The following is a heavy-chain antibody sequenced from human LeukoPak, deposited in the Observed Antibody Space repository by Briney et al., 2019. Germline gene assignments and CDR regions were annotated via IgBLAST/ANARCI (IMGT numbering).Heavy chain of an antibody. CDR1: GFTFDDYA. D-gene: IGHD6-6*01. Sequence: GGSLRLSCAASGFTFDDYAMHWVRQAPGKGLEWVSLISGDGGSTYYADSVKGRFTISRDNSKNTLYLEMNSLRAEDTAVYYCAKKTEYITSSSDHWGQGTLVTVSS. V-gene: IGHV3-43*02. CDR2: ISGDGGST. J-gene: IGHJ4*02. CDR3: AKKTEYITSSSDH.